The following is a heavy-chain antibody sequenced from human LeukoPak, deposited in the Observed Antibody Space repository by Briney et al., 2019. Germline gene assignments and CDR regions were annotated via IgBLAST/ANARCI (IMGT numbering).Heavy chain of an antibody. V-gene: IGHV1-2*02. CDR1: GYTFTGYY. CDR3: ASQAPVAAAGKSVSAEYFQH. Sequence: ASVKVSCKASGYTFTGYYMHWVRQAPGQGLEWMGWINPNSGGTNYAQKFQGRVTMTRDTSISTAYMELSRLRSDDTAVYYCASQAPVAAAGKSVSAEYFQHWGQGTLVTVPS. J-gene: IGHJ1*01. CDR2: INPNSGGT. D-gene: IGHD6-13*01.